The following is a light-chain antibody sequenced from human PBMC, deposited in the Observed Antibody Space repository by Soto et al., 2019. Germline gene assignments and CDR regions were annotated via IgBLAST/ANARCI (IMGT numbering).Light chain of an antibody. CDR2: EVS. J-gene: IGLJ1*01. V-gene: IGLV2-8*01. CDR1: SSDVGGYNY. CDR3: SSYAGNNNDV. Sequence: QSALTQPPSASGSPGQSVTISCTGTSSDVGGYNYVSWYQQHPGKAPKLTIYEVSKRPSGVPDRFSGSKSGNTASLTVSGLQAEDEADYYCSSYAGNNNDVFGTGTKLTVL.